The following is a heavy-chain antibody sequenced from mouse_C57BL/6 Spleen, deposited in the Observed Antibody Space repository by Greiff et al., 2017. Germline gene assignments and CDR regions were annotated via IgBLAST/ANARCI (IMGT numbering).Heavy chain of an antibody. V-gene: IGHV5-17*01. D-gene: IGHD1-1*01. CDR2: ISSGSSTI. J-gene: IGHJ3*01. CDR1: GFTFSDYG. CDR3: ARKDYYGSTAWFAY. Sequence: EVKVEESGGGLVKPGGSLKLSCAASGFTFSDYGMHWVRQAPEKGLEWVAYISSGSSTIYYADTVKGRFTISRDNAKNTLFLQMTSLRSEDTAMYYCARKDYYGSTAWFAYWGQGTLVTVSA.